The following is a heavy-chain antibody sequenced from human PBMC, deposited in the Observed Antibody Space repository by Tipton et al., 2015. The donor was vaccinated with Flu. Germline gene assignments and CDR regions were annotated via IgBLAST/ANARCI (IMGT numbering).Heavy chain of an antibody. J-gene: IGHJ4*02. CDR1: GFTVSSNY. D-gene: IGHD3-22*01. CDR2: IYSGGST. CDR3: ARDSSGYFYYFDY. V-gene: IGHV3-53*01. Sequence: LRLSCAASGFTVSSNYMSWVRQAPGKGLEWVSVIYSGGSTYYADSVKGRFTISRDNSKNTLYLQMNSLRAEDTAVYYCARDSSGYFYYFDYWGQGTLVTVSS.